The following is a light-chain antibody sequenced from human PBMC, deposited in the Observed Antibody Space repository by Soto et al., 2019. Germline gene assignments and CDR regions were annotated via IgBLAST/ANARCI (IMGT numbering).Light chain of an antibody. CDR2: EVT. CDR3: SSYAGNNNVM. V-gene: IGLV2-8*01. Sequence: QSALTQPPSASGSPGQSVTISCTGTSCDVGAFNYVSWYQQYPGEAPKLIIYEVTKRPSGVPDRFSGSKSGSTASLTVSGLQAEDEADYYCSSYAGNNNVMFGGGTKLTVL. CDR1: SCDVGAFNY. J-gene: IGLJ3*02.